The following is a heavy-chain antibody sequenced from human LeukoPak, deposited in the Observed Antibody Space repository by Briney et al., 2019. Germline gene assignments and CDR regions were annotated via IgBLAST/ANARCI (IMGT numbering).Heavy chain of an antibody. V-gene: IGHV3-21*01. Sequence: GGSLRLSCAASGFTFDYYVMYWVRQAPGKGLEWVSSISSSSSYIYYADSVKGRFTISRDNAKNSLYLQMNSLRAEDTAVYYCARGEGVATIGYWGQGTLVTVSS. CDR2: ISSSSSYI. J-gene: IGHJ4*02. CDR1: GFTFDYYV. D-gene: IGHD5-12*01. CDR3: ARGEGVATIGY.